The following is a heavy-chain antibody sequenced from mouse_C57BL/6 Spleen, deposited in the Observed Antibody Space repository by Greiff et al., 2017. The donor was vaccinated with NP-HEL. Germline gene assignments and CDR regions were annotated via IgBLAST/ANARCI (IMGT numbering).Heavy chain of an antibody. J-gene: IGHJ3*01. CDR1: GFTFSSYG. CDR2: ISSGGSYT. D-gene: IGHD4-1*01. Sequence: EVKLVESGGDLVKPGGSLKLSCAASGFTFSSYGMSWVRQTPDKRLEWVATISSGGSYTYYPDSVKGRFTISRDNAKNTLYLQMSSLKSEDTAMYYCASQTGTEGFAYWGQGTLVTVSA. CDR3: ASQTGTEGFAY. V-gene: IGHV5-6*01.